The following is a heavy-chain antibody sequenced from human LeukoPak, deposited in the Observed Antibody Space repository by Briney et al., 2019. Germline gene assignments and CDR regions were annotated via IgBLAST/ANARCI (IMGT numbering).Heavy chain of an antibody. CDR1: GFTFSSYA. D-gene: IGHD2-15*01. V-gene: IGHV3-23*01. CDR3: AKVVPRYCSGGSCYPDY. J-gene: IGHJ4*02. CDR2: ISGSGGST. Sequence: GGSLRLSCAASGFTFSSYAMSWVRQAPGKGLEWVSAISGSGGSTYYADSVKGRFTISRDNSKNTLDLQMNSLRAEDTAVYNCAKVVPRYCSGGSCYPDYWGQGTLVTVSS.